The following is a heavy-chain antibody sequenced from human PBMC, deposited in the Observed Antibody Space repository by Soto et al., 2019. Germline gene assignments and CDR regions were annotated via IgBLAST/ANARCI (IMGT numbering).Heavy chain of an antibody. CDR3: AGDIYGCNCCDAFDS. CDR2: ISPYNGKT. Sequence: QAQLVQSGAEVKKPGASVNISCKASGYTFTNYGFIWVRQAPGHGLEWVGWISPYNGKTEYAQNLQGRVTMTRDKPTSTAYMELRSLRSDDTAVYYCAGDIYGCNCCDAFDSWGQGTIVTVSS. J-gene: IGHJ3*02. V-gene: IGHV1-18*01. D-gene: IGHD2-15*01. CDR1: GYTFTNYG.